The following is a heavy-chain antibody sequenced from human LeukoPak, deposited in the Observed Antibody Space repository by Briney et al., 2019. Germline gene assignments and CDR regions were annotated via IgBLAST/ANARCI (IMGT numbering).Heavy chain of an antibody. Sequence: PGGSLRLSCAASGFTFSRSLMSWVRQAPGKGLEWVANIKEDGSEKYCVDSVKGRFTISRDNAKNSLYLQMNSLRVEDTAVYYCARETPLGYVYGGDSVGFYFDSWGQGTLVTVSS. CDR3: ARETPLGYVYGGDSVGFYFDS. J-gene: IGHJ4*02. D-gene: IGHD4-23*01. CDR1: GFTFSRSL. V-gene: IGHV3-7*01. CDR2: IKEDGSEK.